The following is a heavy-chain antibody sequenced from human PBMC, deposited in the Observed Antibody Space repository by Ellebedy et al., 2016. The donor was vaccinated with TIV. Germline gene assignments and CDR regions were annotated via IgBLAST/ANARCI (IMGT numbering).Heavy chain of an antibody. V-gene: IGHV1-46*01. J-gene: IGHJ4*02. Sequence: ASVKVSCKASGYTFTTYYMHWVRQAPGQGLQWMGIINPSGGNTSYAQKFQGRVTMTRDTSTSTVYMELSSLRSEDTAVYYCARDRGPAYSGGDCYLPGDYWGQGTLVTVSS. CDR3: ARDRGPAYSGGDCYLPGDY. D-gene: IGHD2-21*02. CDR2: INPSGGNT. CDR1: GYTFTTYY.